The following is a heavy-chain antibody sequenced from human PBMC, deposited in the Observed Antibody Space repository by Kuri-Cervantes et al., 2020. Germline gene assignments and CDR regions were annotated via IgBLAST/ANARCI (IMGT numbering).Heavy chain of an antibody. CDR1: GFTFSSYS. CDR3: ARGFNYVWGSWDPDYFDY. Sequence: GESLKISCAASGFTFSSYSMNWVRQAPGKGLEWGSYISSSSSTIYYADYVKGRFTISRDNAKNSLYLQMNSLRDEDTAVYYCARGFNYVWGSWDPDYFDYWGQGTLVTVSS. J-gene: IGHJ4*02. CDR2: ISSSSSTI. D-gene: IGHD3-16*01. V-gene: IGHV3-48*02.